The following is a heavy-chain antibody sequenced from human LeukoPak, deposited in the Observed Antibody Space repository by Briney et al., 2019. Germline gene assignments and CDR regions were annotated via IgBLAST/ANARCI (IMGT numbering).Heavy chain of an antibody. CDR1: SASVTSHH. Sequence: SETLCLSCAVSSASVTSHHWAWIRQPAGKGLEWVGRVHFSGSTNYNPSLRSRVTISLDKSKNELPLTLKSVSAADTAVYFCARDDSSRDDSGGYHYWGRGALVTVSS. D-gene: IGHD3-22*01. CDR3: ARDDSSRDDSGGYHY. CDR2: VHFSGST. J-gene: IGHJ4*02. V-gene: IGHV4-4*07.